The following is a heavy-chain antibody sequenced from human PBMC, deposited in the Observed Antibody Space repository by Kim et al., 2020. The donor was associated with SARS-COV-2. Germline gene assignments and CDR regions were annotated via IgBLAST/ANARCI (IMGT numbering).Heavy chain of an antibody. CDR1: RFTFSNYA. CDR2: INSDETNT. D-gene: IGHD3-10*01. Sequence: GGSLRLSCSASRFTFSNYAMHWVRQAPGKGLEYISGINSDETNTYYADSVKGRFTISRDNSMNTLFLQMSSLSEDDTAVYYCVKGVSYYGTGSYYNEPLDGWGRGTLVTLSS. V-gene: IGHV3-64D*06. CDR3: VKGVSYYGTGSYYNEPLDG. J-gene: IGHJ1*01.